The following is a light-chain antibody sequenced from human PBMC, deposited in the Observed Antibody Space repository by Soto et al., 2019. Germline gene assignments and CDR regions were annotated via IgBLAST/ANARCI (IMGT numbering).Light chain of an antibody. J-gene: IGKJ1*01. CDR2: KAS. Sequence: DIKSTESPNTLAPSVGHRVTIICRASQSVSTWLAWYQQEPGKAPKLLIYKASNLESGVPSRFTGSGSGTEFTLTISSLQPDDFATYYCQQYHSWPFAQGTKVDIK. CDR1: QSVSTW. CDR3: QQYHSWP. V-gene: IGKV1-5*03.